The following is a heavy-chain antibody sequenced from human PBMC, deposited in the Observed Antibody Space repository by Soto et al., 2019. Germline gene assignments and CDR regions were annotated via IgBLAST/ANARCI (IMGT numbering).Heavy chain of an antibody. CDR3: SRRRDWTATDPLDY. CDR2: IRNKVNTYAT. Sequence: EVQLVESGGGLVQTGGSLKLSCAASGFTFTDSAIHWVRQASGKGPEWVGRIRNKVNTYATAYAASVKGRFTISRDDATGTTYLQMNSLKTEDTAVYYCSRRRDWTATDPLDYWGQGTLVTVSS. CDR1: GFTFTDSA. V-gene: IGHV3-73*02. D-gene: IGHD2-21*01. J-gene: IGHJ4*02.